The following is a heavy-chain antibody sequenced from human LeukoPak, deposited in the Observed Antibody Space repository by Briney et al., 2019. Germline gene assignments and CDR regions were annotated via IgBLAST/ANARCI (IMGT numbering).Heavy chain of an antibody. D-gene: IGHD6-13*01. J-gene: IGHJ1*01. CDR1: GDSISSYY. V-gene: IGHV4-59*01. CDR3: ARAALVSPAAAISALSFQH. Sequence: SETLSLTCTVSGDSISSYYWSWIRQPPGKGLEWIGYIYYSGSTNYNPSLKSRVTISVDTSKNQFSLKLSSVTAADTAVYYCARAALVSPAAAISALSFQHWGQGTLVTVSS. CDR2: IYYSGST.